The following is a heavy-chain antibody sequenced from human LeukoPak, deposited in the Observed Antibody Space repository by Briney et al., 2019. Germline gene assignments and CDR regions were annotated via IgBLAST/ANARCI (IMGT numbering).Heavy chain of an antibody. CDR2: INPSSGGT. V-gene: IGHV1-2*02. CDR3: ARGKDVIAWFGEQNFDY. CDR1: GYTFTGYY. J-gene: IGHJ4*02. D-gene: IGHD3-10*01. Sequence: GASVKVSCKASGYTFTGYYMHWVRQAPGQGLEWMGWINPSSGGTNYAQKFQGRVTMTRDTSISTAYMELSRLRSDDTAVYYCARGKDVIAWFGEQNFDYWGQGTLVTVSS.